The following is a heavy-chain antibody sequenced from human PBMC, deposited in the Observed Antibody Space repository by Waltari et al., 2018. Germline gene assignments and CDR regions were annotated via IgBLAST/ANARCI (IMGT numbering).Heavy chain of an antibody. J-gene: IGHJ3*02. Sequence: EVQLLESGGGLVQPGGSLRLSCAASGFTFSSYAMSWVRQAPGKGLEWVSAISGSGGSTYYADSVKGRFTIARDNSKNKLYLQSNSLRAEDTAVYYCAKDRGQAVLEWLVGPDAFDIWGQGTMVTVSS. D-gene: IGHD3-3*01. V-gene: IGHV3-23*01. CDR3: AKDRGQAVLEWLVGPDAFDI. CDR1: GFTFSSYA. CDR2: ISGSGGST.